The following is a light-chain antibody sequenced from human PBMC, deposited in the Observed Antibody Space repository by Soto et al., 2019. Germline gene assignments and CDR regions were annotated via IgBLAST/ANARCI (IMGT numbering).Light chain of an antibody. Sequence: DIQMTQSPSSLSASVGDRVTITCRARQGISNYLAWYQQKPGQVPKLLIYAASTLQSGVPSRFSGSGSGTHFTLTMCDLRHADVATYYWQQYNSAPWTFGQGTKVEIK. J-gene: IGKJ1*01. CDR2: AAS. CDR1: QGISNY. CDR3: QQYNSAPWT. V-gene: IGKV1-27*01.